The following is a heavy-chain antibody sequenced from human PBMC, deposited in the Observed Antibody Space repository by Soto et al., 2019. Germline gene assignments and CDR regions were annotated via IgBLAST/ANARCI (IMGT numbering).Heavy chain of an antibody. V-gene: IGHV3-33*08. CDR1: GFSFDDYG. D-gene: IGHD3-16*01. J-gene: IGHJ4*02. CDR2: IWHDGGNK. Sequence: GGSLRLSCAASGFSFDDYGMHWVRQAPGKGLEWVAFIWHDGGNKFYAESVKGRFTISRDNSKNTLYLQMTSLSAEDTAMYYCARDGDVNTGFGKDYWGQGTLVTVSS. CDR3: ARDGDVNTGFGKDY.